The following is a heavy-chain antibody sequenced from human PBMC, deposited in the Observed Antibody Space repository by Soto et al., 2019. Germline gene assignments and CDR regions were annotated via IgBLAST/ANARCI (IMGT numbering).Heavy chain of an antibody. CDR2: VYWDNDK. V-gene: IGHV2-5*02. J-gene: IGHJ4*02. Sequence: QITLKESGPTLVKPTQTLTLTCTFSGFSLSTSGVGVGWIRQPRGKALEWLALVYWDNDKRYSPSLKSRLTITKDTSKNRVVLTLTNVDPVDTATYYCAHRTTVTAFDYWGQGTLVPVSS. CDR1: GFSLSTSGVG. D-gene: IGHD4-17*01. CDR3: AHRTTVTAFDY.